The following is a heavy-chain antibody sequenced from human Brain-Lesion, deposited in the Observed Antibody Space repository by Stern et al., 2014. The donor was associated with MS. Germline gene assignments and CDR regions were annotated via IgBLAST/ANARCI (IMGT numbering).Heavy chain of an antibody. CDR1: GGSISSDNYY. V-gene: IGHV4-31*03. CDR2: IYYSGTT. J-gene: IGHJ6*02. Sequence: QVQLQESGPGLVKPSQTLSLTRTVSGGSISSDNYYWTWIRQHPGQGLEWIGPIYYSGTTYYNPSLKSRVSITVDTSKNLFSLRLSSVTAADTAVYYCARDHFTTSLDVWGHGTTVTVS. CDR3: ARDHFTTSLDV. D-gene: IGHD2-2*01.